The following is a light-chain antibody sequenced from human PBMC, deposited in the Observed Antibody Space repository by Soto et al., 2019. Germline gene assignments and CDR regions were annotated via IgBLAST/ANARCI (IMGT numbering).Light chain of an antibody. CDR2: EGS. CDR1: SSDVGSYNL. J-gene: IGLJ3*02. Sequence: QSALTQPASVSGSPGQSITFSCTGTSSDVGSYNLVSWYQQHPGKAPKLMIYEGSKRPSGVSNRFSGSKSGNTASLTISGLQAEDEADYYCCSYAGNSTLVFGGGTKLTVL. V-gene: IGLV2-23*01. CDR3: CSYAGNSTLV.